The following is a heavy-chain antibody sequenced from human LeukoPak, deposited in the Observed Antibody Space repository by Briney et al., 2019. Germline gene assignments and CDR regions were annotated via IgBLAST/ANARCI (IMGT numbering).Heavy chain of an antibody. CDR2: INPNSGDT. CDR1: GYPFIDYY. D-gene: IGHD5-12*01. J-gene: IGHJ4*02. Sequence: VASVKVSCKASGYPFIDYYLHWVRQAPGQGLEWVGWINPNSGDTVYAQNFQGRVTMTGDTSVNTAYMELSKLRSDDTAVYYCARGSGIRGYSGYDRVDYWGQGTLVTVSS. V-gene: IGHV1-2*02. CDR3: ARGSGIRGYSGYDRVDY.